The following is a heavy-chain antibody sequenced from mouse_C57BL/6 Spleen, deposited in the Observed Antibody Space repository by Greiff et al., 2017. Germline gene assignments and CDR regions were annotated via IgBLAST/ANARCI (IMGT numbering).Heavy chain of an antibody. CDR2: IYPGDGDT. CDR3: ARNYDYDRDYAMDY. J-gene: IGHJ4*01. D-gene: IGHD2-4*01. Sequence: QVQLQQPGPELVKPGASVKISCKASGYAFSSSWMNWVKQRPGKGLEWIGRIYPGDGDTNYNGKFKGKATLTADKSSSTAYMQLSSLTSEDSAVYYCARNYDYDRDYAMDYWGQGTSVTVSS. CDR1: GYAFSSSW. V-gene: IGHV1-82*01.